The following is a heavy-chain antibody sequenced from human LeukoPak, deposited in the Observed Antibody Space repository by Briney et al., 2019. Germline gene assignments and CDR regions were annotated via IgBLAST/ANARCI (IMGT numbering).Heavy chain of an antibody. CDR3: ARGPAVVVPAHRCYFQH. V-gene: IGHV4-34*01. CDR2: INHSGST. D-gene: IGHD2-2*01. Sequence: PSETLSLTCAVYGGSFSGYYWSWIRQPPGKGLEWIGEINHSGSTNYNPSLKSRVTISVDTSKNQFSLKLSSVTAADTAVYYCARGPAVVVPAHRCYFQHWGQGTLVTVSS. J-gene: IGHJ1*01. CDR1: GGSFSGYY.